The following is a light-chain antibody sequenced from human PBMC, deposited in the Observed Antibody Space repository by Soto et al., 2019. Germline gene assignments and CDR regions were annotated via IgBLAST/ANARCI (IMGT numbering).Light chain of an antibody. V-gene: IGKV3-15*01. Sequence: EIVMTQSPVTLSVSPGERATLSCRASQSVRSNLAWYQQKRGRAPRLLIYGASTRATGIPARFSVSGSGTEFTLSISSLQSEDFAVYYCQQYESWPYTFGQGNKLEIK. J-gene: IGKJ2*01. CDR1: QSVRSN. CDR3: QQYESWPYT. CDR2: GAS.